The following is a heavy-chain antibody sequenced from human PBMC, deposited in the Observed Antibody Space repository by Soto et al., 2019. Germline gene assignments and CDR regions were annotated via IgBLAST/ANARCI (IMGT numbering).Heavy chain of an antibody. V-gene: IGHV4-4*07. CDR3: ARGEYSSSWYGYFQH. D-gene: IGHD6-13*01. CDR1: GGCISSYY. CDR2: IYTSGST. J-gene: IGHJ1*01. Sequence: QVQLQESGPGLVKPSETLSLTCTVSGGCISSYYWSWIRQPAGKGLEWIGRIYTSGSTNYNPSLKSRVTMSVDTTKNQFSLKLSSVTAADTAVSYCARGEYSSSWYGYFQHWGQGTLVTVSS.